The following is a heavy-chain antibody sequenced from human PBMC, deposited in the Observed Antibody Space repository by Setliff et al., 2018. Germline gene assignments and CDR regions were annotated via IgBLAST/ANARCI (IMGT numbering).Heavy chain of an antibody. D-gene: IGHD6-13*01. CDR1: GFTFRSYT. CDR3: ARARGSSWLFYYMDV. CDR2: ISSSSSTI. J-gene: IGHJ6*03. Sequence: GGSLRLSCAASGFTFRSYTMNWVRQAPGKGLEWVSYISSSSSTIYYADSVKGRFTISIDNAKNSLYLQMNSLRAEDTAVYYCARARGSSWLFYYMDVWGKGTTVTVSS. V-gene: IGHV3-48*01.